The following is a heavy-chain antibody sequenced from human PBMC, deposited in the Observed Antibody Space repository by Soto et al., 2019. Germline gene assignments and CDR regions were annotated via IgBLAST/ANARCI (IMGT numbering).Heavy chain of an antibody. CDR3: ARGSGGMGNPFDY. Sequence: PGESLKISCKGSGYSFTNYWIGWVRQMPGKGLEWMGIIYAGDSDTRYSPSFQGQVTISVDKSISTAYLHCSSLKASDTAMYYCARGSGGMGNPFDYWGQGTLVTVPS. CDR1: GYSFTNYW. V-gene: IGHV5-51*01. CDR2: IYAGDSDT. D-gene: IGHD6-13*01. J-gene: IGHJ4*02.